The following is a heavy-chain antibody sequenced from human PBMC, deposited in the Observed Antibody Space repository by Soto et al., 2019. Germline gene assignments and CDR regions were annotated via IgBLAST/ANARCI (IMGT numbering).Heavy chain of an antibody. Sequence: GASVKVSCKASGYTFTSYDIHCVRQATGQGLEWMGWMNPNNDNAGYLQKFQGRVTMTSNTSINTAYMELSSLRSEDTAVYYCARAPLGITVAPDYWGQGTLVTVSS. CDR3: ARAPLGITVAPDY. CDR2: MNPNNDNA. V-gene: IGHV1-8*01. D-gene: IGHD6-19*01. CDR1: GYTFTSYD. J-gene: IGHJ4*02.